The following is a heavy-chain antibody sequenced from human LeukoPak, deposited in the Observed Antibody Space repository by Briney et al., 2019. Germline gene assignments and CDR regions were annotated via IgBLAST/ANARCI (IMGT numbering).Heavy chain of an antibody. CDR2: IYPGDSDT. Sequence: GESLKISCQGSGYSFTSYWIGWVRQMPGKGLEWMGIIYPGDSDTRYNPSFQGQVTISADKSFNTAYLQWSRLKASDTAMYYCARRGYSGYEHFDYWGQGTLVTVSS. CDR1: GYSFTSYW. V-gene: IGHV5-51*01. J-gene: IGHJ4*02. D-gene: IGHD5-12*01. CDR3: ARRGYSGYEHFDY.